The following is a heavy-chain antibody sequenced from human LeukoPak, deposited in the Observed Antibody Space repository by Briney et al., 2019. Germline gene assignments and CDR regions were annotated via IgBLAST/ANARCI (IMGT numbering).Heavy chain of an antibody. J-gene: IGHJ5*02. V-gene: IGHV1-2*02. D-gene: IGHD1-7*01. CDR1: VYTFTGYY. CDR2: INTDSGVA. Sequence: ASVKVSCKASVYTFTGYYVHWVRQAPGQGLEWMAWINTDSGVANYAQKFQGRVTLTRDKSITTAYMELNSLRSDDTALYYCARDWYPITGTTRWFDPWGQGTLVTVSS. CDR3: ARDWYPITGTTRWFDP.